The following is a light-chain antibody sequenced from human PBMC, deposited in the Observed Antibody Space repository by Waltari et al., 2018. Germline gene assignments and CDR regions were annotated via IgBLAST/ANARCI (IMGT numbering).Light chain of an antibody. J-gene: IGKJ1*01. CDR3: QQYNSYSPWT. Sequence: DILLTQSPSTLSASVGDRVTITCRASQTITRWLAWYQQKPGKAPNLLIFDASRWANGVPSRFSGSGSGTEFTLSISSLQPDDFATYYCQQYNSYSPWTFGPGTKVEIK. CDR2: DAS. V-gene: IGKV1-5*01. CDR1: QTITRW.